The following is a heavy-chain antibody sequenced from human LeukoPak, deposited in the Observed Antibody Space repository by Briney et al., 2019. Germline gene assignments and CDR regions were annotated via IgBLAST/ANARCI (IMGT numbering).Heavy chain of an antibody. CDR2: INPRDGGT. V-gene: IGHV1-2*02. D-gene: IGHD2-15*01. CDR3: AREGNGLLSKDLDY. J-gene: IGHJ4*02. CDR1: GYTFTDYY. Sequence: GASVKVSCKGSGYTFTDYYLHWVRQAPGQGLEWVGYINPRDGGTSSPQNFRGRVTMTTDASSSTAYRELSRLTSDDTAVYYCAREGNGLLSKDLDYWGQGTLVTVSS.